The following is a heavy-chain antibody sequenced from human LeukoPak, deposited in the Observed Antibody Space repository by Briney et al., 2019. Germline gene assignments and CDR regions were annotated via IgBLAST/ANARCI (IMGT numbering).Heavy chain of an antibody. V-gene: IGHV3-23*01. D-gene: IGHD4-23*01. CDR2: ISGSGGST. Sequence: GGSLRLSCAASGFTFSSYAMSWVRQAPGKGLEWVSAISGSGGSTYYADSVKGRFTISRDNSKNTLYLQMNSLRAEDTAVYYCAKGSGMVVTRPLGYWGQGTLVTVSS. CDR3: AKGSGMVVTRPLGY. J-gene: IGHJ4*02. CDR1: GFTFSSYA.